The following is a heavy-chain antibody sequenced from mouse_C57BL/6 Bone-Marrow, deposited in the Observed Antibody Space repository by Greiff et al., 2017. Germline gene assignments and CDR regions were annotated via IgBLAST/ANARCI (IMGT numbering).Heavy chain of an antibody. CDR1: GYAFTNYF. J-gene: IGHJ3*01. D-gene: IGHD1-1*01. Sequence: VQLQQSGAELVRPGTSVQVSCKASGYAFTNYFIKWVKQRPGQGLEWIGVINPGSGGTNYNEKFKGKATLTADNSSSTAYMQLSSLTSEDSEVYCCARDYYGSSRAWFADRGQGTLVTVSA. CDR2: INPGSGGT. CDR3: ARDYYGSSRAWFAD. V-gene: IGHV1-54*01.